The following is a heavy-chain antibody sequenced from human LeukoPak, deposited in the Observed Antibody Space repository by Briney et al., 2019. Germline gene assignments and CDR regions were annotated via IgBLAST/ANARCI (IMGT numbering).Heavy chain of an antibody. J-gene: IGHJ4*02. CDR2: ITSSGRTP. CDR1: GFTFNTHA. V-gene: IGHV3-23*01. CDR3: AKDRPNFYETSGSYYKIKGDF. Sequence: PGGSLRLSCEASGFTFNTHAMSWVRQAPGKGLEWVASITSSGRTPYYTDSVKGRFTISRDNSKNTLYLQMNSLRGEDMAVYYCAKDRPNFYETSGSYYKIKGDFWGQGSLVTVSS. D-gene: IGHD3-10*01.